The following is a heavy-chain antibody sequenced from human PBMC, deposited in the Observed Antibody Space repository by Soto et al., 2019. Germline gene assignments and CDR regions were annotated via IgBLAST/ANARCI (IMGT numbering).Heavy chain of an antibody. CDR2: IDPSDSQT. Sequence: GESLQISSTGSGYSFACYWITWVRQKTGKCLEWMGRIDPSDSQTYYSPSFRGHVTISATKSITTVFLQWSSLRASDTAMYYCARQIYDSDTGPNFKYYFDSWGQGTPVTVSS. CDR3: ARQIYDSDTGPNFKYYFDS. J-gene: IGHJ4*02. D-gene: IGHD3-22*01. CDR1: GYSFACYW. V-gene: IGHV5-10-1*01.